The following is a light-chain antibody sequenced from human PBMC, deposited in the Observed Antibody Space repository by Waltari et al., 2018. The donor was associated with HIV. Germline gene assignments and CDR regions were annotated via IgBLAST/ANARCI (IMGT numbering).Light chain of an antibody. CDR2: AAT. J-gene: IGKJ2*01. Sequence: IQMTQSPSALSASLGKRVTITCRSSQNIQKYVNWYQQKPGKAPTVLIYAATNVQSGVPSRFSGSGSGTEFTLSVASLEREDAATYFCQQSYSTPPYTFGQGTKVQI. CDR1: QNIQKY. V-gene: IGKV1-39*01. CDR3: QQSYSTPPYT.